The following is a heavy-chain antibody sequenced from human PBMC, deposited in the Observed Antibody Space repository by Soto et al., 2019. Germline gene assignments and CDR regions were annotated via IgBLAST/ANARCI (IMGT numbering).Heavy chain of an antibody. D-gene: IGHD3-22*01. Sequence: GGSLRLSCVASGFTFSSYAMSWVRQAPGKGLEWVADINSSGGGIHYADSLKGRFTISRDNSKNTLYLQMNSLRSEDTAVYLCWKDYDISGFEGPSWGQGTQVTVCS. CDR1: GFTFSSYA. CDR2: INSSGGGI. CDR3: WKDYDISGFEGPS. V-gene: IGHV3-23*01. J-gene: IGHJ1*01.